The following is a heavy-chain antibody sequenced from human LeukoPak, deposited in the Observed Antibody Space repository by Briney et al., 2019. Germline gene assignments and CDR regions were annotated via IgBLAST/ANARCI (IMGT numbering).Heavy chain of an antibody. CDR3: ARVPDYYGSGSYSALDY. V-gene: IGHV4-59*01. Sequence: SETLSLTCTVSGGSISSYYWSWIRQPPGKGLEWIGYIYYSGSTNYNPSLKSRVTISVDTSKNQFSLKPSSVTAADTAVYYCARVPDYYGSGSYSALDYWGQGTLVTVSS. D-gene: IGHD3-10*01. J-gene: IGHJ4*02. CDR2: IYYSGST. CDR1: GGSISSYY.